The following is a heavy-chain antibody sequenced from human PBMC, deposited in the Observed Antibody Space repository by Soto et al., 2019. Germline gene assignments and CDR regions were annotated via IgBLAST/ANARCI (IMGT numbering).Heavy chain of an antibody. V-gene: IGHV1-69*12. CDR1: GGTFRTYA. CDR3: AKGAVAGTPTSYYYYGMDV. J-gene: IGHJ6*02. CDR2: LIPIFGTV. Sequence: QVQLLQSGAEVKKPGSSVRVSCEASGGTFRTYAISWVRQAPGQGLEWMGELIPIFGTVHYAQKFQGRVTITADESTTTVYLDLRSLRSEDTAAYYCAKGAVAGTPTSYYYYGMDVWGQGTTVTVSS. D-gene: IGHD6-19*01.